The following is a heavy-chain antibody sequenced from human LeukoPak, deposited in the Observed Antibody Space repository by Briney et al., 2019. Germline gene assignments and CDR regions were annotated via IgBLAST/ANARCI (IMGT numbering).Heavy chain of an antibody. V-gene: IGHV4-39*07. CDR3: AREMATILGAFDI. D-gene: IGHD5-24*01. J-gene: IGHJ3*02. CDR1: SGSISTSNYY. Sequence: SETLSLTCTVSSGSISTSNYYWGWVRQPPGKALEWIGNIFYSGSTYYNPSLKSRVTISVNTSKNQFSLKLSSVTAADTAVYYCAREMATILGAFDIWGQGTMVTVSS. CDR2: IFYSGST.